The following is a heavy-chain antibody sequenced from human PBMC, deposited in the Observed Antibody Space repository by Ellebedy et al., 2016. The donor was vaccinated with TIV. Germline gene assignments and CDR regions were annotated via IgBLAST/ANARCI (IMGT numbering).Heavy chain of an antibody. CDR1: GFTFSDYW. CDR3: ARVELETRTIDY. J-gene: IGHJ4*02. CDR2: IKKDGSEK. V-gene: IGHV3-7*01. Sequence: GGSLRLXCAASGFTFSDYWMTWVRQAPGKGLEWVAHIKKDGSEKYYVDSVKGRFTISRDNAKNSLYLQMNSLRAEDTAVYYCARVELETRTIDYWGQGTLVTVSS. D-gene: IGHD3-10*01.